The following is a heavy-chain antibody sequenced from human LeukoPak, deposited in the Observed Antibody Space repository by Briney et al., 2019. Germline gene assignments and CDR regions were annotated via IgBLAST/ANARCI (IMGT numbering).Heavy chain of an antibody. CDR1: GGSISSYY. CDR3: ARDRGGSGSYHPWFDP. V-gene: IGHV4-59*01. Sequence: SETLSLTCTVSGGSISSYYWSWIRQPPGKGLEWIGYIYYSGSTNYNPSLKSRVTISVDTSKNQFSLKLSSVTAADTAVYYCARDRGGSGSYHPWFDPWGQGTLVTVSS. CDR2: IYYSGST. D-gene: IGHD3-10*01. J-gene: IGHJ5*02.